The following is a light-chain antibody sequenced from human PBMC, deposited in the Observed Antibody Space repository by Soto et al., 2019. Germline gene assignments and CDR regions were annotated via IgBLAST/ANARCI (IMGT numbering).Light chain of an antibody. CDR3: SSYTTSNTRQIV. CDR2: DVS. V-gene: IGLV2-14*03. J-gene: IGLJ1*01. CDR1: TRDVCGYNY. Sequence: QFVLTQPASVSGSPGRSITISCTGTTRDVCGYNYVSWYQHHPGKAPKLTIFDVSNRPSGVSNRFSGSKSGNTASLTISGLQPEDEADYYCSSYTTSNTRQIVFGTGTKVTV.